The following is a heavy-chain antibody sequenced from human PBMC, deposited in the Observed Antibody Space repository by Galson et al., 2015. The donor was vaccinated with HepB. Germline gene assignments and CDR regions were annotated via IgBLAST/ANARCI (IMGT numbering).Heavy chain of an antibody. CDR3: ASVSWTVAARYYYYMDV. Sequence: QVQLQESGPGLVKPSETLSLTCTVSGGSISSYYWSWFRQPPGQGLGWIGYIYYTGSSSYNPSLKSRVSISMDMSKKQFSLRLNSVTAADTAVYYCASVSWTVAARYYYYMDVWGKGTTVAVSS. V-gene: IGHV4-59*13. J-gene: IGHJ6*03. D-gene: IGHD6-6*01. CDR1: GGSISSYY. CDR2: IYYTGSS.